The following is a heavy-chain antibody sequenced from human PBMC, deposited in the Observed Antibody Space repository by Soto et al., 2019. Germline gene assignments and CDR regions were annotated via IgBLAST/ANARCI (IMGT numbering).Heavy chain of an antibody. CDR3: ARDEDDSSGYKYYFDY. V-gene: IGHV4-30-4*01. D-gene: IGHD3-22*01. J-gene: IGHJ4*02. CDR1: GGSISSGDYY. Sequence: SETLSLTYTVSGGSISSGDYYWSWIRQPPGKGLEWIGYIYYSGSTYYNPSLKSRVTISVDTSKNQFSLKLSSVTAADTAVYYCARDEDDSSGYKYYFDYWGQGTLVPSPQ. CDR2: IYYSGST.